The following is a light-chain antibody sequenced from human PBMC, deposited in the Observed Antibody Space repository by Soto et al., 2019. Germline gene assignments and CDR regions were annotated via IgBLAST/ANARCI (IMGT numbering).Light chain of an antibody. CDR2: STS. CDR1: QRITSTY. J-gene: IGKJ1*01. CDR3: QQYGGSTAT. V-gene: IGKV3-20*01. Sequence: EIVLTQSPATLSLSPGERATLSCRASQRITSTYLAWYQQRPGQIPRLLIYSTSSRTGGAPDRFSGSGSGTDFTLPISRLEPEDFAVYYCQQYGGSTATCGQGTKV.